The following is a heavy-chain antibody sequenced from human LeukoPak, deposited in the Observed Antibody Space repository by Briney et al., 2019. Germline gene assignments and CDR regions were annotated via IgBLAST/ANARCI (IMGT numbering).Heavy chain of an antibody. CDR1: GFTFSSYG. D-gene: IGHD3-9*01. Sequence: GGSLRLSCAASGFTFSSYGMHWVRQAPGKGLEWVAFIRYDGSNKYYADSVKGRFTISRDNSKNTLYLQMNSLRAEDTAVYYCARSYYDILTGTADAFDIWGQGTMVTVSS. CDR3: ARSYYDILTGTADAFDI. J-gene: IGHJ3*02. V-gene: IGHV3-30*02. CDR2: IRYDGSNK.